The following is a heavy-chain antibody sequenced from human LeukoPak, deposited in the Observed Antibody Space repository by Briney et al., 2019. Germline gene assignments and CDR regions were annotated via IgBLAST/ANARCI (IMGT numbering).Heavy chain of an antibody. CDR2: INPSGGST. Sequence: ASVKVSCMASGYTFTNYYMQWVRQAPGQGLEWMGIINPSGGSTSYAQKFQGRVTMARDTSTRTVYMELSSLRSEDTAVYYCARSRRDGYTPLHYFDYWGQGTLVTASP. CDR3: ARSRRDGYTPLHYFDY. V-gene: IGHV1-46*01. D-gene: IGHD5-24*01. CDR1: GYTFTNYY. J-gene: IGHJ4*02.